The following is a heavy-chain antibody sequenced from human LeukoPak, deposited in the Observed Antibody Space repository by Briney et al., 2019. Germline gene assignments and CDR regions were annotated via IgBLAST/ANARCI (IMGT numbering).Heavy chain of an antibody. Sequence: ASVKVSCKASGYTFTSYFILWVRRAPGQGLEWMGIINPSDDSTSYARRIQGRVTMTRDTSTSTVYMELSSLRSEDTAVYYCARSSYSSSSSVWGQGTMVTVSS. V-gene: IGHV1-46*01. CDR1: GYTFTSYF. CDR2: INPSDDST. J-gene: IGHJ3*01. D-gene: IGHD6-6*01. CDR3: ARSSYSSSSSV.